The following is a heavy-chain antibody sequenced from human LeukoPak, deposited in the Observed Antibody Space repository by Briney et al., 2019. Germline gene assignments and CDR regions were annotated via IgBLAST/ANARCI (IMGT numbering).Heavy chain of an antibody. V-gene: IGHV3-48*03. J-gene: IGHJ4*02. CDR3: ASLVVTGAGLVY. CDR2: ISSSGSTI. D-gene: IGHD2-2*01. CDR1: GFTFSSYE. Sequence: PGGSLRLSCAASGFTFSSYEMNWVRQAPGKGLEWVSYISSSGSTIYYADSVKGRFTISRDNAKNSLYLQMNSLRAEDTAVYYCASLVVTGAGLVYWGQGTLVAVSS.